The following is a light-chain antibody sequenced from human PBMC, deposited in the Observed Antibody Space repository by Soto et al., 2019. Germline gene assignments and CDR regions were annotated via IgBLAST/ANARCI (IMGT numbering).Light chain of an antibody. J-gene: IGKJ4*01. CDR3: QQSSSAPLT. CDR2: AAS. Sequence: DIQMTQSPSSLSASVGDRVTITCRASQGIRNYLNWYQQKPGKAPKLLIYAASSLQSGVPSRFSGSGSGTDVTLTISSLQPEDSASYFCQQSSSAPLTFGGGTKVEIK. V-gene: IGKV1-39*01. CDR1: QGIRNY.